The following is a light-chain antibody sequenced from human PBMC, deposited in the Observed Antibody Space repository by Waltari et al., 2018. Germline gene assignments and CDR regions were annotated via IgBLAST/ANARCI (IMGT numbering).Light chain of an antibody. CDR2: HAS. V-gene: IGKV3D-15*01. CDR3: QQYNNWPPGT. Sequence: ETVVTQSPGTLSVSPGERATLSRRTSPSIGSSLAWYQQKPGQSPRLLIYHASTRATGIPAKFSGSGSETECTLTISSLQSEDSAVYYCQQYNNWPPGTFGQGTRVEV. J-gene: IGKJ1*01. CDR1: PSIGSS.